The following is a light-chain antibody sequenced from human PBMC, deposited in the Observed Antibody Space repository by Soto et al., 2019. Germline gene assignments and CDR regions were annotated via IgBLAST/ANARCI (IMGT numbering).Light chain of an antibody. CDR2: EVS. CDR3: SSYAGSNNPLYV. CDR1: SSDVGAYNF. J-gene: IGLJ1*01. Sequence: QSVLTQPASVSGSPGQSITISCTGTSSDVGAYNFVSWYQQHPGKAPKLIFYEVSNRPPGLSDRFSGSKSGNTASLTVSGLQAEDEADYYCSSYAGSNNPLYVFGTGTKLTVL. V-gene: IGLV2-8*01.